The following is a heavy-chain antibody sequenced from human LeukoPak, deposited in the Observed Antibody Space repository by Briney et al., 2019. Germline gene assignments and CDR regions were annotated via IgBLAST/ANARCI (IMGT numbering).Heavy chain of an antibody. CDR2: ISSSSSYI. CDR3: ARDTPYYYDSSGYYSVDY. D-gene: IGHD3-22*01. J-gene: IGHJ4*02. Sequence: PGGSLRLSCAASGFTISSYSMNWVRQAPGKGLEWVSSISSSSSYIYYADSVKGRFTISRDNAKNSLYLQMNRLRAEDTAVYYCARDTPYYYDSSGYYSVDYWGQGTLVTVSS. CDR1: GFTISSYS. V-gene: IGHV3-21*01.